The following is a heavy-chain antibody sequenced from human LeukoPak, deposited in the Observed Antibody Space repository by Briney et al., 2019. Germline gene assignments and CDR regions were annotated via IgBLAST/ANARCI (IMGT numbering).Heavy chain of an antibody. Sequence: GGSLRLSCAASGFTFSSYGMHWVRQAPGKGLEWVAVIWYDGSNKYYADSVKGRFTISRDNSKNTLYLQMNCLRAEDTAVYYCAREARGSGSYYRPRDFDYWGQGTLVTVSS. CDR1: GFTFSSYG. V-gene: IGHV3-33*01. CDR2: IWYDGSNK. J-gene: IGHJ4*02. CDR3: AREARGSGSYYRPRDFDY. D-gene: IGHD3-10*01.